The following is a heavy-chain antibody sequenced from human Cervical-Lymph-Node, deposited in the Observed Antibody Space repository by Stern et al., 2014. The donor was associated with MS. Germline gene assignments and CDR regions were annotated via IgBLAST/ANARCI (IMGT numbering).Heavy chain of an antibody. J-gene: IGHJ6*02. Sequence: VQLVQSGAEVKKPGESLTISCKGFGYSFNIYWIAWVRQRPGKGLEWMGIIYPDDSDPGYSPSVQGQVTFSVDKSISTAYQQWSSLKPSDTATYFCARRGMDVWGQGTSVTVSS. CDR2: IYPDDSDP. CDR1: GYSFNIYW. V-gene: IGHV5-51*01. CDR3: ARRGMDV.